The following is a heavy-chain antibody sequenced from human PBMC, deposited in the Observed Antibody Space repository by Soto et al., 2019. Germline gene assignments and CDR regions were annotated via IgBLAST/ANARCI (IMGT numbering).Heavy chain of an antibody. Sequence: SQTLSLTCAISGDSVSSNSVAWHWFRQSPSRGLEWLGRTYYRSRWYNDYSVSLKSRITINPDTSKNQFSLQLKSVTPEDTAVYYCARDSATMVRGAKWPRFDPWGQGTLVTVSS. CDR1: GDSVSSNSVA. CDR2: TYYRSRWYN. J-gene: IGHJ5*02. D-gene: IGHD3-10*01. CDR3: ARDSATMVRGAKWPRFDP. V-gene: IGHV6-1*01.